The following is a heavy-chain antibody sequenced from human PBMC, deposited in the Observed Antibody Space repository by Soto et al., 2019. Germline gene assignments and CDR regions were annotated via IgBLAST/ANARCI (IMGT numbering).Heavy chain of an antibody. CDR2: ISYDGSNK. D-gene: IGHD3-22*01. V-gene: IGHV3-30*18. CDR3: AKDFYYDSSGYYLYYYYGMDV. J-gene: IGHJ6*02. CDR1: GFTFSSYG. Sequence: GGSLRLSCAASGFTFSSYGMHWVRQAPGKGLEWVAVISYDGSNKYYADSVKGRFTISRDNSKNTLYLQMNSLRAEDTAVYYCAKDFYYDSSGYYLYYYYGMDVWGQGTTVTVSS.